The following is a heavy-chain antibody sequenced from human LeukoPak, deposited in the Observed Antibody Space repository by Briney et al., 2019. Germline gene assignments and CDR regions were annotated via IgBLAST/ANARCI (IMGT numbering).Heavy chain of an antibody. CDR1: GFTFSSYG. CDR3: AKDSSSRTSSGSHLDY. D-gene: IGHD6-19*01. J-gene: IGHJ4*02. Sequence: GGSLKLSCAASGFTFSSYGMHWVRQAPGKGLEWVAVIWYDGSNKYYADSVKGRFTISRDNSKNTLYQQMNSLRAEDTAVYYCAKDSSSRTSSGSHLDYWGQGTLVTVSS. V-gene: IGHV3-33*06. CDR2: IWYDGSNK.